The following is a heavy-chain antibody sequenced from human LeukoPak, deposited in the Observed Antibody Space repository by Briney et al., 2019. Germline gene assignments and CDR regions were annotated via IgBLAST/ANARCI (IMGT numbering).Heavy chain of an antibody. CDR2: IYTSGST. D-gene: IGHD6-13*01. V-gene: IGHV4-61*02. CDR1: GGSISSGYY. Sequence: SETLSLTCTVSGGSISSGYYWSWIRQPAGKGLEWIGRIYTSGSTNYNPSLKSRVTMSVDTSKNQFSLKLSSVTAADTAVYYCARLTIAAEKYFDYWGQGTLVTVSS. CDR3: ARLTIAAEKYFDY. J-gene: IGHJ4*02.